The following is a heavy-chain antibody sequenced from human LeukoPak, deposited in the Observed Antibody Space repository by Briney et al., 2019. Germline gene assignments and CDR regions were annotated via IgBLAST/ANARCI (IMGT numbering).Heavy chain of an antibody. CDR2: IYYSGST. Sequence: SETLSLTCTVSGGSISSYYWSWIRQPPGKGLEWIGYIYYSGSTNYNPSLKSRVTISVDTSKNQFSLKLSSVTAADTAVYYCARLVRGSPGIADPWGQGTLVTVSS. J-gene: IGHJ5*02. D-gene: IGHD6-13*01. CDR3: ARLVRGSPGIADP. CDR1: GGSISSYY. V-gene: IGHV4-59*01.